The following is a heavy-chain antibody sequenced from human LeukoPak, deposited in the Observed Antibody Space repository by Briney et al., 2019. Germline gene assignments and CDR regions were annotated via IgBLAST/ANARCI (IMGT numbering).Heavy chain of an antibody. CDR1: GVSIGRYY. V-gene: IGHV4-59*01. Sequence: KPSETLSLTCTVSGVSIGRYYWSWIRQPPGKGLEWIAYIFFSGTTKYNPSPESRVTISVHTSKNQFSLDLTSVTAADTALYYCARGGDGYNYVDYWGPGTLVTVSS. CDR2: IFFSGTT. J-gene: IGHJ4*02. D-gene: IGHD5-24*01. CDR3: ARGGDGYNYVDY.